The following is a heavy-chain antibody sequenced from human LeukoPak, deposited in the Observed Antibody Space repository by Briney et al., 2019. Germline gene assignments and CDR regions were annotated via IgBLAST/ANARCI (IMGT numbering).Heavy chain of an antibody. D-gene: IGHD6-6*01. V-gene: IGHV4-61*02. CDR3: AGPYSSSFYY. J-gene: IGHJ4*02. CDR2: MYTSGST. CDR1: GGSISSGSYY. Sequence: PSETLSLTCTVSGGSISSGSYYWSWIRQPAGQGLEYIGRMYTSGSTNYNPSLKSRVTISVDTSKNQFSLKLSSVTAADTAVYYCAGPYSSSFYYWGQGTLVTVSS.